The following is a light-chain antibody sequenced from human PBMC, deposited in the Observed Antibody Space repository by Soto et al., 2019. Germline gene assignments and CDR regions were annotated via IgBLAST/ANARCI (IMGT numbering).Light chain of an antibody. CDR1: QRVSSN. CDR3: QEYNNWPPLS. V-gene: IGKV3-15*01. CDR2: GAS. J-gene: IGKJ4*01. Sequence: EIVLTQSPATLSVSPGERATLSCRASQRVSSNLAWYQQKPGQAPRLRIYGASTRATGIPARFGGSGSGTAVTLNISSLQSEDFAVYFGQEYNNWPPLSFGGGNKVEIK.